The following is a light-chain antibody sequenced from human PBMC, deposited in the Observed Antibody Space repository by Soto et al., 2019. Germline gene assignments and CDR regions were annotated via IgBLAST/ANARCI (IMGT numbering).Light chain of an antibody. J-gene: IGKJ3*01. Sequence: DIQMTQSPSSLSATVGDRVTITCRASQTIGKYLNWYQQQPGKVPKRLIYDASYLQSGVPSRFSGSESGTDFTLNISDLRPEDFATYYCQQSFSIPFTFGPGTKVDIK. CDR3: QQSFSIPFT. CDR2: DAS. V-gene: IGKV1-39*01. CDR1: QTIGKY.